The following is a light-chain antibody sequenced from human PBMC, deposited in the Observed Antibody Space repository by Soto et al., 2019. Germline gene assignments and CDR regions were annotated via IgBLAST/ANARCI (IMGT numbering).Light chain of an antibody. CDR3: SSYTGSNTLL. CDR2: DVN. CDR1: SSDVGGYNY. Sequence: QSALTQPASVSGSPGQSITLSCTGTSSDVGGYNYVSWYQQHPGNAPKLMLYDVNNRPSGVSIRFSGSKSGNTASLTISGLQAEDEADYFCSSYTGSNTLLFGGGTKVAVL. V-gene: IGLV2-14*01. J-gene: IGLJ2*01.